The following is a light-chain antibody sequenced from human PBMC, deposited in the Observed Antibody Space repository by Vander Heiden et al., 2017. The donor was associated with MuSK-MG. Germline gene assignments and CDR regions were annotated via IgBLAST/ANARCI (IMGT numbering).Light chain of an antibody. CDR1: QSISNW. CDR3: QQDNTYHT. CDR2: QAS. Sequence: DIQMTQSPSTLSASVGDRVTITCRASQSISNWLDWYQQKPGKAPKLLIYQASRLQSGVPFRFSGSGSETEFTLTISSLQPDDFATYYCQQDNTYHTFGQGTQLEIK. J-gene: IGKJ2*01. V-gene: IGKV1-5*03.